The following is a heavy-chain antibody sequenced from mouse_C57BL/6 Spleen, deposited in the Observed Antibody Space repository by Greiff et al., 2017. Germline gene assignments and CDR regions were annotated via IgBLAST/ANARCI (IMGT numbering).Heavy chain of an antibody. Sequence: QVHVKQPGAELVMPGASVKLSCKASGYTFTSYWMHWVKQRPGQGLEWIGEIDPSDSYTNYNQKFKGKSTLTVDKSSSTAYMQLSSLTSEDSAVYDCARSGEYDWAWFAYWGQGTLVTVSA. D-gene: IGHD2-4*01. V-gene: IGHV1-69*01. CDR3: ARSGEYDWAWFAY. CDR2: IDPSDSYT. CDR1: GYTFTSYW. J-gene: IGHJ3*01.